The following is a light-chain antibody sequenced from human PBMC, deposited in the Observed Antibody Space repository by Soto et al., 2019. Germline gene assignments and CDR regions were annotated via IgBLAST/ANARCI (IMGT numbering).Light chain of an antibody. V-gene: IGKV1-39*01. CDR1: QSISIY. CDR3: QQTYSGPLT. Sequence: DIQMTQSPSSLSASVGDRVTITCRASQSISIYLNWYQQEPGKAPKVLIYTASSLQSGVPSRFSGIGSGTDFTLSISSLQPEDFATYYCQQTYSGPLTFGGGTKVDIK. J-gene: IGKJ4*01. CDR2: TAS.